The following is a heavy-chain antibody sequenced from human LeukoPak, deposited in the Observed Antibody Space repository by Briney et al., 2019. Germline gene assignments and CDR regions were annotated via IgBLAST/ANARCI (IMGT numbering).Heavy chain of an antibody. V-gene: IGHV3-23*01. CDR1: GFTFSSYA. CDR2: ISGSSGST. Sequence: GGSLRLSCAASGFTFSSYAMSWVRQAPGKGLEWVSAISGSSGSTYYADSVKGRFTISRDNSKNTLYLQMNSLRAEDTAVYYCAKAKKVQGPGHYFDYWGQGTLVTVSS. CDR3: AKAKKVQGPGHYFDY. J-gene: IGHJ4*02. D-gene: IGHD1-1*01.